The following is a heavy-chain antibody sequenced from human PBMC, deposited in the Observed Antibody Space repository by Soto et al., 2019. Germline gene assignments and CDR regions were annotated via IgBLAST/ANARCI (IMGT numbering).Heavy chain of an antibody. CDR1: GGIFSSFT. CDR3: ARVLDNDTGGYLHDY. J-gene: IGHJ4*02. CDR2: IIPVFGTP. D-gene: IGHD3-22*01. Sequence: QEQLVQSGAEVKKPGSSVKVSCKASGGIFSSFTINWVRQAPGQGLEWMGGIIPVFGTPNYAQKFQGRVTITADESTSTAYMELSSLRSEDTAVYYCARVLDNDTGGYLHDYWGQGTLVTVSS. V-gene: IGHV1-69*01.